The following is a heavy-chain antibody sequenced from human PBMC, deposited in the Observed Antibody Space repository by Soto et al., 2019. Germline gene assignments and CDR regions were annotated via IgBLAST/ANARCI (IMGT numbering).Heavy chain of an antibody. CDR3: AREYGDGRYYDFWSGSDFDY. CDR1: GYTFTSYA. Sequence: EASVKVSCKASGYTFTSYAMHWVRQAPGQRLAWMGWINAGNGNTKYSQKFQGRVTITRDTSASTAYMELSSLRSEDTAVYYCAREYGDGRYYDFWSGSDFDYWGQGTLVTVSS. J-gene: IGHJ4*02. D-gene: IGHD3-3*01. V-gene: IGHV1-3*01. CDR2: INAGNGNT.